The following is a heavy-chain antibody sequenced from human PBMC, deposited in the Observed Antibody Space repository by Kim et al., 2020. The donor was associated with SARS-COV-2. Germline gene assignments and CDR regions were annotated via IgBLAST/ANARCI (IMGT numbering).Heavy chain of an antibody. CDR1: GGTFSSYA. V-gene: IGHV1-69*06. CDR3: ARGDYYYDSSGYPGYFDY. J-gene: IGHJ4*02. D-gene: IGHD3-22*01. CDR2: IIPIFGTA. Sequence: SVKVSCKASGGTFSSYAISWVRQAPGQGLEWMGGIIPIFGTANYAQKFQGRVTITADKSTSTAYMELSSLRSEDTAVYYCARGDYYYDSSGYPGYFDYWGQGTLVTVSS.